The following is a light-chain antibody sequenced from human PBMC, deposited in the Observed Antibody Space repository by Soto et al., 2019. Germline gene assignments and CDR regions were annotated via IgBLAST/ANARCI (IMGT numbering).Light chain of an antibody. CDR1: QSVSSY. CDR2: DAS. CDR3: QQRSNPHT. Sequence: EIVLTQSPATLSLSPGERATLSCRASQSVSSYLAWYQQKPGQAPRLLIYDASSRATGIPARFSGSGSGTDVTLTISSLEPEDFAVYYCQQRSNPHTFGGGTKVEIK. J-gene: IGKJ4*01. V-gene: IGKV3-11*01.